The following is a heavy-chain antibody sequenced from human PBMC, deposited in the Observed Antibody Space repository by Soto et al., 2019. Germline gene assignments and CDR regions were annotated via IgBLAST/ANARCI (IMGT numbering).Heavy chain of an antibody. J-gene: IGHJ5*02. CDR3: ARDRWFDH. V-gene: IGHV4-59*01. CDR2: IYYSGST. CDR1: GCSISSYY. Sequence: TLALTCTVSGCSISSYYWSWIRQPPGKGLEWIGYIYYSGSTNYNPSLKSRVTISVDTSKNQFSLKLSSVTAADTAVYYCARDRWFDHWGQGPLVTVSS.